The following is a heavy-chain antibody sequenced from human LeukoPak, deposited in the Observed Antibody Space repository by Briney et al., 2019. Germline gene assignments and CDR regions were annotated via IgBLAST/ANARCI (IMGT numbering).Heavy chain of an antibody. J-gene: IGHJ6*02. CDR2: MNNGPGAT. D-gene: IGHD5-24*01. CDR3: AKTHYNLLDV. V-gene: IGHV3-23*01. Sequence: GGSLRLSCAASGFSFSTSPMSWVRQPPGKGLEWVSAMNNGPGATFYRDSVRGRFTISRDDSKSTLYLQMNSLRAEDTGTYYCAKTHYNLLDVWGQGTTVTVS. CDR1: GFSFSTSP.